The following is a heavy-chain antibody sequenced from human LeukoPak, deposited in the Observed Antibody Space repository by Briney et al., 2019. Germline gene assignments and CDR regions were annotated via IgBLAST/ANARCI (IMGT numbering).Heavy chain of an antibody. D-gene: IGHD6-13*01. CDR1: GFTFSDYY. CDR3: ARDQIGSW. V-gene: IGHV3-11*06. CDR2: ISGSSSHI. J-gene: IGHJ4*02. Sequence: GGSLTLFCEASGFTFSDYYLSWIGQAPGKGLEWISYISGSSSHIVNPDSVKGRFTISRDNDKKSVYLQMDSLRVEDTAVYYCARDQIGSWWGQRTVVSDSS.